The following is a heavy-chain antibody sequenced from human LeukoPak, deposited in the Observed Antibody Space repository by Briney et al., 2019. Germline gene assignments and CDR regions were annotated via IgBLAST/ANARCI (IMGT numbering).Heavy chain of an antibody. D-gene: IGHD5-18*01. V-gene: IGHV3-30*04. J-gene: IGHJ4*02. CDR3: ARARLQVLDY. Sequence: GGSLRLSCAASGFTFSSYAMHWVRQAPGKGLEWVAVISYDGSNKYYADSVKGRFTISRDNSKNTLYLQMNSLRAEDTAVYYCARARLQVLDYWGQGTLVTVSS. CDR1: GFTFSSYA. CDR2: ISYDGSNK.